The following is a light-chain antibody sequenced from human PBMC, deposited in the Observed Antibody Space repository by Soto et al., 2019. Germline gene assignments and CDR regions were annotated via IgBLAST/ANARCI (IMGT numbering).Light chain of an antibody. CDR3: QQYNNWTLT. J-gene: IGKJ4*01. CDR2: GAS. CDR1: QSVSSN. Sequence: EIVMTQSPATLSVSPGERATLSCRASQSVSSNLAWYQQKPGQAPRLLFYGASTRATGIPAMFSGSGSGTEFTLTISSLQSEDFAVYYCQQYNNWTLTFGGGTKVEIK. V-gene: IGKV3-15*01.